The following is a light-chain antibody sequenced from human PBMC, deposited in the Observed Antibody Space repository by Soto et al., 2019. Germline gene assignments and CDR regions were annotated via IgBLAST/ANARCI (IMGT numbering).Light chain of an antibody. CDR1: QSISAW. CDR3: QQYKYYST. J-gene: IGKJ1*01. V-gene: IGKV1-5*03. CDR2: KAS. Sequence: DIQMTQSPSTLSASVGDSVTITCRASQSISAWLAWYQQKPGKAPKLLIYKASTLESGVPPSFSGSGSGTDFTLTIRSLQPDDFATYYCQQYKYYSTXGQGTKVDI.